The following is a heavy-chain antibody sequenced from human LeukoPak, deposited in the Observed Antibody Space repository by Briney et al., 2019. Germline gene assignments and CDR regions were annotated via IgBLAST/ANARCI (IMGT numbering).Heavy chain of an antibody. CDR2: ISSSSSYI. Sequence: GGSLRVSCAAPGFTLSSYWMSSVRQAPGKGLEWVSSISSSSSYIYYADSVKGRFTISRDNAKNALYLQIDSLRAEDTAVYYCARDGPNYYDSSGAFDYWGQGTLVSVSS. CDR1: GFTLSSYW. J-gene: IGHJ4*02. CDR3: ARDGPNYYDSSGAFDY. D-gene: IGHD3-22*01. V-gene: IGHV3-21*01.